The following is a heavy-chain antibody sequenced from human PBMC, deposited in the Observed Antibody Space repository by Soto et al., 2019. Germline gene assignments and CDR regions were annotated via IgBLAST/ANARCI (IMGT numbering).Heavy chain of an antibody. J-gene: IGHJ4*02. CDR3: CAXXXXXXXGPRGY. Sequence: QVQLQESGPGLVKPSQTLSLTCTVSGGSXXXGXXXXXXXRQXXXXGLEWIGYIYYSGSTYYNPSLKSRVXXXXXXXXXXXXXXXXXXXXXXXXXXXCAXXXXXXXGPRGYWGQGTLVTVSS. CDR1: GGSXXXGXXX. CDR2: IYYSGST. V-gene: IGHV4-31*03.